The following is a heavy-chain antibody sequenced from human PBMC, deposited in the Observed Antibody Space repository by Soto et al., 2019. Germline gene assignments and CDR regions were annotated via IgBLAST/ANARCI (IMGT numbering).Heavy chain of an antibody. V-gene: IGHV4-34*01. D-gene: IGHD2-2*01. Sequence: LSLTCAVYGGSFSGYYWSWIRQPPGKGLEWIGEINHSGSTNYNPSLKSRVTISVDTSKNQFSLKLSSVTAADTAVYYCARGRHLYGLSDIVVVPAATRKINWFDPRGQGTLVTVSS. CDR3: ARGRHLYGLSDIVVVPAATRKINWFDP. CDR2: INHSGST. J-gene: IGHJ5*02. CDR1: GGSFSGYY.